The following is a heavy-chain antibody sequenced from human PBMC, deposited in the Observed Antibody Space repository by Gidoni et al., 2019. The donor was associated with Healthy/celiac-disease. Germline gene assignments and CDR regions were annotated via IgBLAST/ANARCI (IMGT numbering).Heavy chain of an antibody. Sequence: EVQLMESGGGLVQPGGSLRLSCAASGFTFSRYSMNWVRQAPGKGLEWVSYISSSSSTIYYADSVKGRFTISRDNAKNSLYLQMNSLRDEDTAVYYCARRLGYCSGGSCYLLPDAFDIWGQGTMVTVSS. D-gene: IGHD2-15*01. J-gene: IGHJ3*02. CDR1: GFTFSRYS. V-gene: IGHV3-48*02. CDR2: ISSSSSTI. CDR3: ARRLGYCSGGSCYLLPDAFDI.